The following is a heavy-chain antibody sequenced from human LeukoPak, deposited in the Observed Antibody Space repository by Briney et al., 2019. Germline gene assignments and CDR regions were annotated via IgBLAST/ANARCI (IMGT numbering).Heavy chain of an antibody. Sequence: ASVKVSCKVSGYTLTELSLHWVRQAPGQGLEWMGWINTNTGNPTYAQGFTGRFVFSLDTSVSTAYLQISSLKAEDTAVYYCARDFPPSGCLWWGQGTLVTVSS. D-gene: IGHD3-22*01. CDR3: ARDFPPSGCLW. CDR1: GYTLTELS. V-gene: IGHV7-4-1*02. CDR2: INTNTGNP. J-gene: IGHJ4*02.